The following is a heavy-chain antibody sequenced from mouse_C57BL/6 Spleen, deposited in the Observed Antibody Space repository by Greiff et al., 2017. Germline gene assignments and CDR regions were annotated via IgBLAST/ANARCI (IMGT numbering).Heavy chain of an antibody. D-gene: IGHD2-1*01. CDR1: GYTFTSYW. Sequence: QVQLQQSGAELVRPGSSVKLSCKASGYTFTSYWMHWVKQRPIQGLEWIGNIDPSDSETHYNQKFKDKATLTVDKSSSTAYMQLSSLTSEDSAVYYCARGGLGNYDAYWGQGTLVTVSA. V-gene: IGHV1-52*01. CDR2: IDPSDSET. J-gene: IGHJ3*01. CDR3: ARGGLGNYDAY.